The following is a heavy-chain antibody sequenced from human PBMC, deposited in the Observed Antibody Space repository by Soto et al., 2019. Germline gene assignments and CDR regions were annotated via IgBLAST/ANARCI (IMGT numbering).Heavy chain of an antibody. Sequence: PGESLKISCKGSGYSFTSYWISWVRQMPGKGLEWMGRIDPSDSYTNYSPSFQGHVTISADKSISTAYLQWSSLRASDTAMYYCARQSYYYGSGSYGGPASYYYYYGMDVWGQGTTVTVSS. V-gene: IGHV5-10-1*01. CDR1: GYSFTSYW. J-gene: IGHJ6*02. D-gene: IGHD3-10*01. CDR2: IDPSDSYT. CDR3: ARQSYYYGSGSYGGPASYYYYYGMDV.